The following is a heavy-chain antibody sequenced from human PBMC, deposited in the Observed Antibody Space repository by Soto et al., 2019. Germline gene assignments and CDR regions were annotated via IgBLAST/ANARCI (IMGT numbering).Heavy chain of an antibody. CDR3: AHAGDYDLVSFDR. V-gene: IGHV2-5*02. Sequence: AGPTLVNPTQTLTLTCSFSGFSLSTSGAGGFSFTTSGVGVGWIRQPPGKALEWVALIYWDDDRRYSPSLKNRLTSTKDTSTNQVVLTITKMIPEDTGTYLCAHAGDYDLVSFDRWGPGTLVTVSS. CDR2: IYWDDDR. J-gene: IGHJ4*02. CDR1: GFSLSTSGAGGFSFTTSGVG. D-gene: IGHD4-17*01.